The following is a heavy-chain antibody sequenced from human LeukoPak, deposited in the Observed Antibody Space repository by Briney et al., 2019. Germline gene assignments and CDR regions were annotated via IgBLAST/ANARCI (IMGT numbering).Heavy chain of an antibody. Sequence: GGSLKLPCQASGFTLRNFWMNGVRQLPGKGLNCLAHITSDGDITNYADSVTGRFTISRDNARNTVSLQMNSLRADDTAVYLCARDRWGERAFDTWGQGTLVTVSS. CDR1: GFTLRNFW. D-gene: IGHD7-27*01. CDR3: ARDRWGERAFDT. CDR2: ITSDGDIT. J-gene: IGHJ3*02. V-gene: IGHV3-74*01.